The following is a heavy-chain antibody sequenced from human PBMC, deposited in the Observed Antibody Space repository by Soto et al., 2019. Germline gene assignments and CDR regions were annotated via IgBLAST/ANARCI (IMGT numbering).Heavy chain of an antibody. D-gene: IGHD2-2*01. J-gene: IGHJ5*02. CDR1: GGSFSGYY. CDR2: INHSGSA. Sequence: PSETLSLTCAVYGGSFSGYYWSWIRQPPGKGLEWIGEINHSGSANYNPSLKSRVTISVDTSKNQFSLKLSSVTAADTAVYYCARGGEYCSSTSCSKGWFDPWGQGTLVTVYS. CDR3: ARGGEYCSSTSCSKGWFDP. V-gene: IGHV4-34*01.